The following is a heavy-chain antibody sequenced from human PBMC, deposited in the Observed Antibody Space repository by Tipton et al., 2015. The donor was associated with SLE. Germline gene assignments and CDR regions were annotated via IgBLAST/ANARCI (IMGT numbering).Heavy chain of an antibody. D-gene: IGHD3/OR15-3a*01. J-gene: IGHJ2*01. V-gene: IGHV4-39*01. Sequence: TLSLTCDVSGGSMSNFRYSWGWIRQPPGKGLEWIGTIHYNGNTYYNPSLKSRVTISINTSKIQFSLKLTSLTAADTAVYYCARDSAVNFWYFDLWGRGTLVTVSS. CDR2: IHYNGNT. CDR1: GGSMSNFRYS. CDR3: ARDSAVNFWYFDL.